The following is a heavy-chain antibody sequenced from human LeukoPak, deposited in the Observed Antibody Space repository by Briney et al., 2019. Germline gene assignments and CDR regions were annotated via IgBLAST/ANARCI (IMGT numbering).Heavy chain of an antibody. J-gene: IGHJ4*02. CDR3: ARGIPGIAVAGGPCD. Sequence: PSETLSLTCTVSGGSISSSSYYWGWIRQPPGKGLEWIGSIYYSGSTYYNPSLKSRVTISVDTSKNQFSLKLSSVTAADTAVYYCARGIPGIAVAGGPCDWGQGTLVSVSS. V-gene: IGHV4-39*07. CDR1: GGSISSSSYY. CDR2: IYYSGST. D-gene: IGHD6-19*01.